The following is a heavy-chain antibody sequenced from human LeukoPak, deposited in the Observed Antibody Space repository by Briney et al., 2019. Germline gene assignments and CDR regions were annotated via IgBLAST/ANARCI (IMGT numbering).Heavy chain of an antibody. CDR2: IYYSGST. V-gene: IGHV4-59*01. D-gene: IGHD6-13*01. J-gene: IGHJ4*02. Sequence: SETLSLTCTASGGSISSYYWSWIRQPPGKGLEWIGYIYYSGSTNYNPYLKSRVAISVHTPKDQLSLQLSSVTAADTAVYYCARDGSSSWYEYYFDYWGQGTLVTVSS. CDR3: ARDGSSSWYEYYFDY. CDR1: GGSISSYY.